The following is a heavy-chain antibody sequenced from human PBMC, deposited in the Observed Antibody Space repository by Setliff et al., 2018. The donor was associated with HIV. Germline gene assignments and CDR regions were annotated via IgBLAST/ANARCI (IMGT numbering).Heavy chain of an antibody. D-gene: IGHD4-17*01. V-gene: IGHV4-31*03. J-gene: IGHJ3*02. CDR1: GVSINSGGFS. CDR3: ARVPPHIGTTVTPIAFDI. Sequence: SETLSLTCTVSGVSINSGGFSWGWIRQLSGKGLEWIGYIRDTGNTYHNPSLRSRLTISSDRSKNQFSLKLTSVTAADTAVYYCARVPPHIGTTVTPIAFDIWGQGTMVTVSS. CDR2: IRDTGNT.